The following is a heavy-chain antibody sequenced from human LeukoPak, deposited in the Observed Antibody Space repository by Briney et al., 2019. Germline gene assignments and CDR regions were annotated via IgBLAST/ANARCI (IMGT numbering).Heavy chain of an antibody. Sequence: SETLSLTCNVTGGSITSGEHYWSWIRQSPEEGLEWIGYIYYSGSAFYNPSLKSRVTISVDTSKNQFSLKLSSVTAADTAVYYCARVMVRGVTDYWGQGTLVTVSS. J-gene: IGHJ4*02. CDR1: GGSITSGEHY. CDR3: ARVMVRGVTDY. D-gene: IGHD3-10*01. V-gene: IGHV4-30-4*01. CDR2: IYYSGSA.